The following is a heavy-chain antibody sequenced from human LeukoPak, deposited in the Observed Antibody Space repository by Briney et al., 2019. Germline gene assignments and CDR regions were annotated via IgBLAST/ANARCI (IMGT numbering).Heavy chain of an antibody. D-gene: IGHD3-3*01. V-gene: IGHV4-4*07. CDR1: GGSISSYC. J-gene: IGHJ4*02. Sequence: KPLETLSPTCTVSGGSISSYCWSWIRQPAGQGLEWIGRIYTSGSTNYNPSLKSRVTMSVDTSKNQFSLKLSSVTAADTAVYYCASTYYDFWSGYSYLDYWGQGTLVTVSS. CDR3: ASTYYDFWSGYSYLDY. CDR2: IYTSGST.